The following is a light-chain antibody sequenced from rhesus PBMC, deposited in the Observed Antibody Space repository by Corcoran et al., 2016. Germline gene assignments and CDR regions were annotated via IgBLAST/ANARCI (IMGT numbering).Light chain of an antibody. J-gene: IGKJ4*01. V-gene: IGKV1-33*01. CDR2: ATS. Sequence: DIQMSQSPSSLSASVGDKVTISCRASQDISNALAWYQQKPGKAPKPLIYATSNLESGVPSRFSGIRSGTDFNLTISSLQPEDFATYYGQQGYNSPLTFGGGTKVEIK. CDR3: QQGYNSPLT. CDR1: QDISNA.